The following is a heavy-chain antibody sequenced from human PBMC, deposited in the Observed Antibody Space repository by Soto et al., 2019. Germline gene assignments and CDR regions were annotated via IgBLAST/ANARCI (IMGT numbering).Heavy chain of an antibody. V-gene: IGHV3-23*01. D-gene: IGHD4-17*01. J-gene: IGHJ4*02. CDR1: GFTFSSYA. CDR2: ISGSGGST. CDR3: ARLYDYGDDYDISPFDY. Sequence: GGSLRLSCAASGFTFSSYAMSWVRQAPGKGLEWVSAISGSGGSTYYADSVKGRFTISRDNSKNTLYLQMNSLRAEDTAVYYCARLYDYGDDYDISPFDYWGQGTLVTVSS.